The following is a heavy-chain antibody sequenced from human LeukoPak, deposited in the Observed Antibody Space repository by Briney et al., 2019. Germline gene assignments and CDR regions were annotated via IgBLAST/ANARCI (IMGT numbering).Heavy chain of an antibody. Sequence: GGSLRLSCVASGFTFSDYGIQWVRQAPGKGLEWVAVVAKDGGHKVYSDSVKGRLSISRDNSKNTAFLQVDSLRTEDAAVYFCAREHSHSNWFFDFWGPGTPVTVSS. CDR1: GFTFSDYG. CDR2: VAKDGGHK. D-gene: IGHD4-11*01. V-gene: IGHV3-30*03. CDR3: AREHSHSNWFFDF. J-gene: IGHJ2*01.